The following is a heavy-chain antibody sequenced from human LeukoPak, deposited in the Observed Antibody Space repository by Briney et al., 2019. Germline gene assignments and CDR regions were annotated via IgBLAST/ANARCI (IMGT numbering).Heavy chain of an antibody. Sequence: PGGSLRLSCAASGFAFSTHVMDWVRQAPGGGLEWVSGINGRGDSRHYADSVRGRFTISRDNSNNTLQLQMNSLRVEDTAVYYCVKETNSGWYDYWGQGRMVSVSS. D-gene: IGHD6-19*01. CDR1: GFAFSTHV. CDR2: INGRGDSR. CDR3: VKETNSGWYDY. J-gene: IGHJ4*02. V-gene: IGHV3-23*01.